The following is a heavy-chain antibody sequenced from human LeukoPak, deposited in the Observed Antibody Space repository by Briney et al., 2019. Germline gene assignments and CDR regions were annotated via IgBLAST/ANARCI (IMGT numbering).Heavy chain of an antibody. D-gene: IGHD6-19*01. J-gene: IGHJ4*02. CDR3: CGSGWFAGPFGY. CDR1: GGSITKNGYY. CDR2: MHYSGST. Sequence: SETLSLTCSVSGGSITKNGYYWGWIRQSPETGLEWIGSMHYSGSTYYNPSLNSRVTISVDTSKNQFSLKLTSVTAADTAVYYCCGSGWFAGPFGYWGQGALVTVSS. V-gene: IGHV4-39*07.